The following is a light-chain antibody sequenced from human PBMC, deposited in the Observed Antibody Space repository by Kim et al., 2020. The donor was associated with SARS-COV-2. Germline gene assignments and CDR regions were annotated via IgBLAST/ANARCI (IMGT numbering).Light chain of an antibody. CDR2: GKN. J-gene: IGLJ2*01. CDR3: NSRDNSGNLVI. CDR1: SLRSYY. V-gene: IGLV3-19*01. Sequence: ALGQTVRITCQGDSLRSYYGSWYQQKPGQAPILVIYGKNNRPSGIPDRFSGSSSGNTASLTITGAHAEDEADYSCNSRDNSGNLVIFGGGTQLTVL.